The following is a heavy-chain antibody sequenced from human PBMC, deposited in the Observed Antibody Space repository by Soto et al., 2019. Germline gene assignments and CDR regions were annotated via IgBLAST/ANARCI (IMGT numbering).Heavy chain of an antibody. Sequence: ASVKVSCKASGYTFTSYYMHWVRQAPGQGLEWMGGIIPIFGTANYAQKFQGRVTITADESTSTAYMELSSLRSEDTAVYYCAMDWNSSPMGAFDIWGQGTMVTVSS. J-gene: IGHJ3*02. CDR2: IIPIFGTA. V-gene: IGHV1-69*13. D-gene: IGHD6-13*01. CDR1: GYTFTSYY. CDR3: AMDWNSSPMGAFDI.